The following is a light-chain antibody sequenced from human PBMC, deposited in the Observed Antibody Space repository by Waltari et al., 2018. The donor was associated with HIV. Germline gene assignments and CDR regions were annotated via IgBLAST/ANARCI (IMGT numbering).Light chain of an antibody. Sequence: QSALTQPASVSGSPGQSITISCTGTSSDVGGYNYVSWYHQHPGKAPKLMIYEVSNRPSGVSNRFSGSKSGNTASLTISGLQAEDEADYYCSSYTSSSTRVFGTGTKVTVL. CDR2: EVS. CDR1: SSDVGGYNY. CDR3: SSYTSSSTRV. V-gene: IGLV2-14*01. J-gene: IGLJ1*01.